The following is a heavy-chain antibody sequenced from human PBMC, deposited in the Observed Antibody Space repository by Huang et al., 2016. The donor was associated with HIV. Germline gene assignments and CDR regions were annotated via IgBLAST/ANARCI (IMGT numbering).Heavy chain of an antibody. Sequence: EEHLVESGGGLVQPGGSLRRSCEASGFKFSNYWMQWVSQAPGKGLMWVSRIKIDGRTTDYADSVKGRFTISRDNAKNTLYLQMSSLTAEDTAIYYCARAGGFEIWGQGTVVTVSS. CDR3: ARAGGFEI. J-gene: IGHJ3*02. CDR2: IKIDGRTT. V-gene: IGHV3-74*01. CDR1: GFKFSNYW. D-gene: IGHD2-15*01.